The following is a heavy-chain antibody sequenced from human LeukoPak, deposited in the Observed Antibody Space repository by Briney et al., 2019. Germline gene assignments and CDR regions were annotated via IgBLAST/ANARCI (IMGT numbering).Heavy chain of an antibody. D-gene: IGHD3-10*01. V-gene: IGHV1-2*02. Sequence: ASVTVSCKPSGYSFTGYYMHWVRQAPGQGLEWMGWINSNSGGTNYTQKFQDRVTMTRDTSISTAYMELSRLRSDDTAVYYCARDLEVRGVLYYFDYWGQGTLVTASS. CDR2: INSNSGGT. CDR1: GYSFTGYY. J-gene: IGHJ4*02. CDR3: ARDLEVRGVLYYFDY.